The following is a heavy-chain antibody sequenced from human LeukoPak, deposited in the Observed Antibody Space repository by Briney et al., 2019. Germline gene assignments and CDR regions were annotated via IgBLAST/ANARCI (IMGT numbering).Heavy chain of an antibody. CDR2: NNPNSGGT. CDR1: GYTFTGYY. Sequence: GASVKVSCKASGYTFTGYYMHWVRQAPGQGLEWMGWNNPNSGGTNYAQKFQGRVTMTRDTSISTAYMELSRLRADDTAVYYCASPPPYGSGSYNFDYWGQGTLVTVSS. CDR3: ASPPPYGSGSYNFDY. D-gene: IGHD3-10*01. J-gene: IGHJ4*02. V-gene: IGHV1-2*02.